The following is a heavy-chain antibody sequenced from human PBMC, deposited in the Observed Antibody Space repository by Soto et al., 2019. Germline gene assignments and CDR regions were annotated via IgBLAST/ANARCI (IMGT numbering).Heavy chain of an antibody. Sequence: EVQLVESGGDLVQPGGSLRLSCGASGFTLSSYWMHWIRQAPGKGLVWVSRSNGDGSRTNYADSVKGRFTIYRDNAKNTLYLQMNSLRAEDTAVYYCVRGINSMSAYAMDIWGQGTTVTVSS. CDR2: SNGDGSRT. CDR1: GFTLSSYW. J-gene: IGHJ6*02. V-gene: IGHV3-74*01. D-gene: IGHD3-22*01. CDR3: VRGINSMSAYAMDI.